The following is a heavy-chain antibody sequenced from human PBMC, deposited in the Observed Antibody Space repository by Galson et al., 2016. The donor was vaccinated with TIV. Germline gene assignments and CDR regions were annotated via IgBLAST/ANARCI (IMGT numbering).Heavy chain of an antibody. Sequence: SLRLSCAASGFTFGSYALHWVRQTPGRGLQWLAGISYDGTNYADSVKGRFTIARDNAKNSVYLQMNSLRVEDTAVYYCARAWAGSGSLWGQGTLVTVSS. V-gene: IGHV3-30*04. CDR2: ISYDGT. CDR1: GFTFGSYA. J-gene: IGHJ4*02. D-gene: IGHD1-26*01. CDR3: ARAWAGSGSL.